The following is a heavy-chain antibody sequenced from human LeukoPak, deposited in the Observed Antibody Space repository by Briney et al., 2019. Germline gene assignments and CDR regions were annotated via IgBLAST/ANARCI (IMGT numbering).Heavy chain of an antibody. CDR3: VSTVVVPAAYLDY. V-gene: IGHV4-4*02. J-gene: IGHJ4*02. Sequence: SETLSLTCAVSGGSISSSNWWSWVRQPPGKGLEWIGEIYHSGSTNYNPSLKSRVTISVDKSKNQFSLKLSSVTAAGTAVYYCVSTVVVPAAYLDYWGQGTLVTVSS. CDR1: GGSISSSNW. D-gene: IGHD2-2*01. CDR2: IYHSGST.